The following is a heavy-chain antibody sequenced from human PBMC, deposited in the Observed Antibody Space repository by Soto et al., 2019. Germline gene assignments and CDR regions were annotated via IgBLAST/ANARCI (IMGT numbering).Heavy chain of an antibody. CDR2: ITSDTKTI. D-gene: IGHD6-19*01. CDR1: GFTFNIYS. CDR3: ARSVEGHFDY. J-gene: IGHJ4*02. V-gene: IGHV3-48*02. Sequence: EVQLVESGGDLVQRGGSLRLSCAASGFTFNIYSMNWVRQAPGKGLEWFSYITSDTKTIKYADSVKGRFTISRDNAKNSVYLQMNSLRDQDTAVHYCARSVEGHFDYWGQGTVVTVSS.